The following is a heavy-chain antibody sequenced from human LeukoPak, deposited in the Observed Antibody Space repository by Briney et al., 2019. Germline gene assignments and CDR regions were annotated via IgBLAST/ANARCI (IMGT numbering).Heavy chain of an antibody. D-gene: IGHD6-6*01. CDR1: GGSISSKTYY. CDR2: IYYSGTT. J-gene: IGHJ6*03. CDR3: ARDFSSSSTVYYYYYIDV. V-gene: IGHV4-39*07. Sequence: SETLSLTCTVSGGSISSKTYYWGWIRQPPGKGLEWIGSIYYSGTTYYNPSLKSRVTISVDTSKNQFSLKLSSVTAADTAGYYCARDFSSSSTVYYYYYIDVWGKGTTVTVSS.